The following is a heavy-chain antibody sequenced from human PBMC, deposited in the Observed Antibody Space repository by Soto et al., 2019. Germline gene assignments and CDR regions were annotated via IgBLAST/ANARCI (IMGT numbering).Heavy chain of an antibody. D-gene: IGHD3-10*01. V-gene: IGHV3-7*01. CDR2: IKQDGSEK. Sequence: GGSLRLSCAASGFTFSSYWMSWVRQAPGKGLEWVANIKQDGSEKYYVDSVKGRFTISRDNAKNSLYLQMNSLRAEDTAVYYCARNPSYGSGEEGYYYYYYMDVWGKGTTVTVSS. CDR1: GFTFSSYW. CDR3: ARNPSYGSGEEGYYYYYYMDV. J-gene: IGHJ6*03.